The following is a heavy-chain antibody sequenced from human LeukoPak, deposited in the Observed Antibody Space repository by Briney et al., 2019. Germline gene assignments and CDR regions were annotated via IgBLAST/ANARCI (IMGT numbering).Heavy chain of an antibody. Sequence: ASVKVSCKASGYTFTSHYIHWLRQAPGQHLEWMGVIHPSGGSTNYAQGFQDRVTMTRDTSTSTVYMELSSLSSEDTALYYCARTQDYSIYCYFDLLGPPSMVTVSS. D-gene: IGHD4-11*01. CDR1: GYTFTSHY. J-gene: IGHJ2*01. CDR2: IHPSGGST. CDR3: ARTQDYSIYCYFDL. V-gene: IGHV1-46*01.